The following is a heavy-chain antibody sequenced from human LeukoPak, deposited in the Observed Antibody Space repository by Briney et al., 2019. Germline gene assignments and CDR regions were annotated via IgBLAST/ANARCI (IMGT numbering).Heavy chain of an antibody. CDR1: GFTFSSYS. CDR2: ISSSSSYI. Sequence: GRSLRLSCAASGFTFSSYSMNWVRQAPGKGLEWVSSISSSSSYIYYADSVKGRFTISRDNAKNSLYLQMNSLGAEDTAVYYCARCEWHYYHYYMDVWGKGTTVTVSS. V-gene: IGHV3-21*01. J-gene: IGHJ6*03. D-gene: IGHD3-3*01. CDR3: ARCEWHYYHYYMDV.